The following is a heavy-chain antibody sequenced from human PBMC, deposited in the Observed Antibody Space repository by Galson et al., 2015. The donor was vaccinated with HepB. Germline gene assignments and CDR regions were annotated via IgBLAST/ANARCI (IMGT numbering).Heavy chain of an antibody. Sequence: SLRLSCAASGFTFSSYAMSWVRQAPGKGLEWVSAISGSGGSAYYADSVKGRFTISRDNSKNTLYLQMNSLRAEDTAVYYCAKKLDIVVVVAANDYWGQGTLVTVSS. V-gene: IGHV3-23*01. J-gene: IGHJ4*02. CDR2: ISGSGGSA. CDR3: AKKLDIVVVVAANDY. D-gene: IGHD2-15*01. CDR1: GFTFSSYA.